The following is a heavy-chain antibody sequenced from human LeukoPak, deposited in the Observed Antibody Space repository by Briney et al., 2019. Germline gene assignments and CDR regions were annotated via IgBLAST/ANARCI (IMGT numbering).Heavy chain of an antibody. Sequence: SQTLSLTCTVSGGSISSGGYYWSWIRQPPGKGLEWIGYIYHSGSTYYNPSLKSRVTISVDRSKNQFSLKLSSVTAADTAVYYCATSTTLVGATTLFDYWGQGTLVTVSS. V-gene: IGHV4-30-2*01. CDR2: IYHSGST. CDR3: ATSTTLVGATTLFDY. D-gene: IGHD1-26*01. CDR1: GGSISSGGYY. J-gene: IGHJ4*02.